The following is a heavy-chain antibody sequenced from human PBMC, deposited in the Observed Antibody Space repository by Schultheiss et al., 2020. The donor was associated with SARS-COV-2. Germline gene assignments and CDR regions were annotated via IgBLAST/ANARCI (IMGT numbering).Heavy chain of an antibody. J-gene: IGHJ4*02. CDR3: AKDLFYWNGGLDDY. Sequence: SETLSLTCAVYGGSFSGYYWSWIRQPPGKGLEWIGEINHSGSTNYNPSLKSRVTISVDTSKNQFSLKLSSVTAADTAVYYCAKDLFYWNGGLDDYWGQGTLVTVAS. CDR1: GGSFSGYY. V-gene: IGHV4-34*01. CDR2: INHSGST. D-gene: IGHD1-1*01.